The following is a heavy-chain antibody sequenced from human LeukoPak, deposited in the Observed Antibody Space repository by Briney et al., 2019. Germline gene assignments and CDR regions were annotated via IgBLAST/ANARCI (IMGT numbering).Heavy chain of an antibody. V-gene: IGHV3-23*01. CDR1: GFTFTTYA. CDR3: VKFRGQLLSSYYFDY. D-gene: IGHD2-2*01. CDR2: ISGSGGGT. J-gene: IGHJ4*02. Sequence: PGGSLRLSCAASGFTFTTYAMSWVRQAPGKGLEWVSTISGSGGGTYYADSVKGRFTISRDNPKNTLYLQMNSLRGEDTAVYYCVKFRGQLLSSYYFDYWGQGTLVTVSS.